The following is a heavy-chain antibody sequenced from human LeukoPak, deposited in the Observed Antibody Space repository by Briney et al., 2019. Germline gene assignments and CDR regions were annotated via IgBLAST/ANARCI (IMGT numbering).Heavy chain of an antibody. CDR2: IIPIFGTA. J-gene: IGHJ5*02. CDR1: GGTFSSYA. Sequence: SVKVSCKASGGTFSSYAISWVRQAPGQGLEWMGGIIPIFGTANYAQKFQGRVTITTDESTSTAYMELSSLRSEDTAVYYCARGYCSSTSGTGGCLFDPWGQGTLVTVSS. D-gene: IGHD2-2*01. CDR3: ARGYCSSTSGTGGCLFDP. V-gene: IGHV1-69*05.